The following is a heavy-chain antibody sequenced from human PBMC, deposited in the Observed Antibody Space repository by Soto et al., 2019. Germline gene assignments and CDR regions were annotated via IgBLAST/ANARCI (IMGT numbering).Heavy chain of an antibody. Sequence: ASVKVSCKASGYTFTGYYMHWVRQAPGEGLEWMGWINPNSGGTNYAQKFQGWVTMTRDTSISTAYMELSRLRSDDTAVYYCARSYDFWSGYPPLDYYYGMDVWGQGTTVTVSS. J-gene: IGHJ6*02. CDR2: INPNSGGT. CDR3: ARSYDFWSGYPPLDYYYGMDV. V-gene: IGHV1-2*04. D-gene: IGHD3-3*01. CDR1: GYTFTGYY.